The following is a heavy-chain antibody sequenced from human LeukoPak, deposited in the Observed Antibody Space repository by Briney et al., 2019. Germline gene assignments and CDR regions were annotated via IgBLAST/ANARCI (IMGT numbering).Heavy chain of an antibody. CDR2: IYSGGST. D-gene: IGHD3-9*01. Sequence: PGGSLRLSCAASGFTFSSYGMSWVRQAPGKGLEWVSVIYSGGSTYYADSVKGRFTISRDNSKNTLYLQMNSLRAEDTAVYYCARGIGDLTGYYYYYMDVWGKGTTVTISS. CDR3: ARGIGDLTGYYYYYMDV. CDR1: GFTFSSYG. V-gene: IGHV3-53*01. J-gene: IGHJ6*03.